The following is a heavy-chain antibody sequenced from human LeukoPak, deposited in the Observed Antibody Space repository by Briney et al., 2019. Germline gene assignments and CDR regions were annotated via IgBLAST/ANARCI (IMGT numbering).Heavy chain of an antibody. V-gene: IGHV3-48*01. CDR3: ARDVQPYYYGSGTESFDY. Sequence: TGGSLRLSCAASGFTFSGYSMNWVRQAPGKGLEWVSYISSSSSTIYYADSVKGRFTISRDNAKNSLYLQMNSLRAEDTAVYYCARDVQPYYYGSGTESFDYWGQGTLVTVSS. CDR2: ISSSSSTI. CDR1: GFTFSGYS. J-gene: IGHJ4*02. D-gene: IGHD3-10*01.